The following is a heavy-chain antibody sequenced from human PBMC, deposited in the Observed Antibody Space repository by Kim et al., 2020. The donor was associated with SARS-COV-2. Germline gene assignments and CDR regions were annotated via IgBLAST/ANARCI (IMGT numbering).Heavy chain of an antibody. Sequence: SETLSLTCTVSGGSISSYYWSWIRQPPGKGLEWIGYIYYSGSTNYNPSLKSRVTISVDTSKNQFSLKLSSVTAADTAVYYCARDGSSWLPLEYYGMDVWGQGTTVTVSS. CDR2: IYYSGST. D-gene: IGHD6-13*01. V-gene: IGHV4-59*01. J-gene: IGHJ6*02. CDR3: ARDGSSWLPLEYYGMDV. CDR1: GGSISSYY.